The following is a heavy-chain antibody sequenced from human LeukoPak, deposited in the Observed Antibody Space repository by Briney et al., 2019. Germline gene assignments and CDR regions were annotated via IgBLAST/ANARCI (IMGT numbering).Heavy chain of an antibody. CDR1: GFSFSSYS. D-gene: IGHD2-2*02. V-gene: IGHV3-69-1*02. CDR2: MTRSSAI. Sequence: GGSLRLSCAASGFSFSSYSMNWVRQAPGKGLEWVATMTRSSAIYYADSVKGRFTISRDNAKNSVYLQMNSLRAEDTAVYYCAREIYCSSTSCYIVWGQGTTVTVSS. CDR3: AREIYCSSTSCYIV. J-gene: IGHJ6*02.